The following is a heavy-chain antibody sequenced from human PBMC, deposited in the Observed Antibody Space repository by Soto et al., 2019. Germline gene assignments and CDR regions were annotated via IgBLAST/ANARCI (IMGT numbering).Heavy chain of an antibody. D-gene: IGHD2-21*02. V-gene: IGHV3-33*01. CDR1: GFTFSNYG. CDR3: ARDRFCGADCYHQFDY. CDR2: IWYDASNK. J-gene: IGHJ4*02. Sequence: PWGSLRLSCAASGFTFSNYGIHCVRQSAFKWREWVAVIWYDASNKYYADSVKGRFTISRDNSKNTVYLQMNSLRAEDTAVYYCARDRFCGADCYHQFDYWGQGIQVTVSS.